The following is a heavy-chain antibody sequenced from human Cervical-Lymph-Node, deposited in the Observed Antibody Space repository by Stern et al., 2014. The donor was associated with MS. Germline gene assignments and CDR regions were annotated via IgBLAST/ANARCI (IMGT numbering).Heavy chain of an antibody. CDR3: AKHACTGAACPFDL. CDR2: VYYSGAT. J-gene: IGHJ4*02. V-gene: IGHV4-39*01. CDR1: GDSISSYTHY. D-gene: IGHD2-8*02. Sequence: QLQLQESGPGLVKPSETLSLTCAVSGDSISSYTHYWAWIRQPPGQGLQWIGSVYYSGATYYTPPLKSPVTISVDTPKNPFPLGRNSVTAADTAVYYCAKHACTGAACPFDLWGQGTLVTVSS.